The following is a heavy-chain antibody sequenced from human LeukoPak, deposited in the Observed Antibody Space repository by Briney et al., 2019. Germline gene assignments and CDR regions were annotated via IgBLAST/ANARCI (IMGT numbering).Heavy chain of an antibody. CDR2: IYYSGST. D-gene: IGHD4-17*01. Sequence: SETLSLTCTVSGGSISSYYWSWIRQPPGKGLEWIGYIYYSGSTNYNPSLKSRVTISVDTSKNQFSPKLSSVTAADTAVYYCAREGINGDYVDYWGQGTLVTVSS. V-gene: IGHV4-59*01. CDR3: AREGINGDYVDY. CDR1: GGSISSYY. J-gene: IGHJ4*02.